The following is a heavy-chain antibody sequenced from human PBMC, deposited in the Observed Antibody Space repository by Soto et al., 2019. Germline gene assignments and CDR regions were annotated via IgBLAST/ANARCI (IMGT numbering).Heavy chain of an antibody. V-gene: IGHV4-59*08. D-gene: IGHD2-2*01. CDR1: GGTISSYY. CDR3: ARRVVVVPAAMDNAFDI. CDR2: IYYSGST. Sequence: SETLSLTCTVSGGTISSYYWSWILQPPGKGLEWIGYIYYSGSTNYNPSLKSRVTISVDTSKNQFSLKLSSVTAADTAVYYCARRVVVVPAAMDNAFDIWGQGTMVTVSS. J-gene: IGHJ3*02.